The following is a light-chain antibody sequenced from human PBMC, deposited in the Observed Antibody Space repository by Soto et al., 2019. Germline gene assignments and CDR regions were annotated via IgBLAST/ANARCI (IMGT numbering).Light chain of an antibody. J-gene: IGLJ2*01. V-gene: IGLV2-23*03. CDR2: EGN. Sequence: QSVLTQPASVSGSPGQSITISCTGSSSDVGSYHLVSWYQQYPGKAPKLMIFEGNKRPSGVSNRFSASKSGNTASLTISGLQAEDEADYYCWSYAGRRTFEVFGGGTKLTVL. CDR1: SSDVGSYHL. CDR3: WSYAGRRTFEV.